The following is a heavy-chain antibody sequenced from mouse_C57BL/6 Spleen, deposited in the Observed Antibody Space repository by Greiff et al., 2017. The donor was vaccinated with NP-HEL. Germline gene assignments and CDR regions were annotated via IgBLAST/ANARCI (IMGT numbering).Heavy chain of an antibody. CDR3: ARTRDGYEGKNAMDY. CDR1: GYAFTNYL. CDR2: INPGSGGT. J-gene: IGHJ4*01. D-gene: IGHD2-2*01. V-gene: IGHV1-54*01. Sequence: QVQLQQSGAELVRPGTSVKVSCKASGYAFTNYLIEWVKQRPGQGLEWIGVINPGSGGTNYNEKFKGKATLTADKSSSTAYMQLSSLTSEDSAVYCCARTRDGYEGKNAMDYWGQGTSVTVSS.